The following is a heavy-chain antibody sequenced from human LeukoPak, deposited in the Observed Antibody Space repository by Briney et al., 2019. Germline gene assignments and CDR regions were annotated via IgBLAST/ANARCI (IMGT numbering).Heavy chain of an antibody. J-gene: IGHJ4*02. CDR2: ISGSGGST. Sequence: GGSLRLSCAASGFTFSSYAMSWVRQAPGKGLEWVSAISGSGGSTHYADSVKGRFTISRDNSKNTLYLQMNSLRAEDTAVYYCAKTVLYYDILRAPVDYWGQGTLVTVSS. D-gene: IGHD3-9*01. CDR1: GFTFSSYA. V-gene: IGHV3-23*01. CDR3: AKTVLYYDILRAPVDY.